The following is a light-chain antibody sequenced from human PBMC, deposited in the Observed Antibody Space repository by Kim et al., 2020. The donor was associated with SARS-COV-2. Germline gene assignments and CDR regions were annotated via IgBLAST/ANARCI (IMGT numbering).Light chain of an antibody. V-gene: IGLV1-44*01. Sequence: ELTQPPSGLGTPGQRVTISCSGTKSNVGNNPVNWYQQFPGTAPKLLIYGDGQRPSGVFDRFSGSKSGTSASLAIGGLHSEDEADYYCAAWDGSLNVWVFGGGTQLTVL. CDR2: GDG. J-gene: IGLJ3*02. CDR1: KSNVGNNP. CDR3: AAWDGSLNVWV.